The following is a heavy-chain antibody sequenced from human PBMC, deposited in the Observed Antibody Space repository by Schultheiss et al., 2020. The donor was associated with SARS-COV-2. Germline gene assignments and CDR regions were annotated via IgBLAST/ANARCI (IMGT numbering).Heavy chain of an antibody. CDR2: IIPIFGTA. Sequence: SVKVSCKASGGTFSSNAISWVRQAPGQGLEWMGGIIPIFGTANYAQKFQGRVTITADKSTSTAYMELRSLRSEDTAVYYCARQMQTKITLIVVVIKNWFDPWGQGTLVTVSS. D-gene: IGHD3-22*01. CDR3: ARQMQTKITLIVVVIKNWFDP. CDR1: GGTFSSNA. V-gene: IGHV1-69*06. J-gene: IGHJ5*02.